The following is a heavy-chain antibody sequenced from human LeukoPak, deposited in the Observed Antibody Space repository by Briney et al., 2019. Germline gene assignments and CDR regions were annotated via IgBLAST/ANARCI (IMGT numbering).Heavy chain of an antibody. CDR2: ITTDETTA. CDR1: GFTFSGHP. V-gene: IGHV3-64*02. J-gene: IGHJ4*02. Sequence: PGGSLTLSCAAAGFTFSGHPMHWVRQAPGKGLEFLSSITTDETTAYYADSVRGRFTISRDNSKNTLYLQMDSLRPEDTAVYYCARDFDTGWSFDYWGQGTLVTVSS. CDR3: ARDFDTGWSFDY. D-gene: IGHD6-19*01.